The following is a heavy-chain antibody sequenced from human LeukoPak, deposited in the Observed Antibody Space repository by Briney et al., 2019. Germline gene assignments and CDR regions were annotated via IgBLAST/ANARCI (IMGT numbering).Heavy chain of an antibody. CDR2: ISWNSGSI. CDR1: GFTFDDYA. V-gene: IGHV3-9*01. CDR3: AKGPLEGY. Sequence: GGSLRLSCAASGFTFDDYAMHWVRQAPGKGLEWVSGISWNSGSIGYADSVKGRFTISRDNAKNSLYLQMNSLSAEDTALYYCAKGPLEGYWGQGTLVTVSS. D-gene: IGHD1-1*01. J-gene: IGHJ4*02.